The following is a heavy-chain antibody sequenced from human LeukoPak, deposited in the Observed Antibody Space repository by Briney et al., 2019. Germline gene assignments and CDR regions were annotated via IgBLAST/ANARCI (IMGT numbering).Heavy chain of an antibody. J-gene: IGHJ4*02. V-gene: IGHV3-48*01. CDR3: AREEGAAGSYYFDY. CDR1: GFTFSSYS. Sequence: PGGSLRLSCAASGFTFSSYSMNWVRQAPGKGLEWVSYISSSSSTIYYADSVKGRFTISRDNSKNTLYLQMNSLRAEDTAVYYCAREEGAAGSYYFDYWGQGTLVTVSS. D-gene: IGHD6-13*01. CDR2: ISSSSSTI.